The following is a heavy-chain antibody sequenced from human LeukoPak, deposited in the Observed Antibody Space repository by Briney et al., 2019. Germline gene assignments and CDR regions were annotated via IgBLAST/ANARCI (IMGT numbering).Heavy chain of an antibody. J-gene: IGHJ4*02. CDR3: ARDPGSGYEEHFDY. Sequence: GGSLRLSCAASGFTFSSYGMHWVRQAPGKGLEWVAFIRYDGSNKYYADSVKGRFFISRDNSKNTLSLQMNSLRAEDTAVYYCARDPGSGYEEHFDYWGQGTLVTVSS. V-gene: IGHV3-30*02. CDR2: IRYDGSNK. D-gene: IGHD5-12*01. CDR1: GFTFSSYG.